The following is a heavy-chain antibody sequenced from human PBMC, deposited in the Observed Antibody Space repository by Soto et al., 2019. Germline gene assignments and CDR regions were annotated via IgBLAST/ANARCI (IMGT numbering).Heavy chain of an antibody. Sequence: GETLSLSCAASGFTFSGYDMHWVRQAPGKGLEWVGVISYDGSNKYYADSVKGRFTISRDNSKNPLYLQMNGLRAEDTAVYYCAKVVAGACSYYYYYVRDVWGQVTTFTVSS. V-gene: IGHV3-30*18. D-gene: IGHD1-26*01. CDR3: AKVVAGACSYYYYYVRDV. CDR1: GFTFSGYD. CDR2: ISYDGSNK. J-gene: IGHJ6*02.